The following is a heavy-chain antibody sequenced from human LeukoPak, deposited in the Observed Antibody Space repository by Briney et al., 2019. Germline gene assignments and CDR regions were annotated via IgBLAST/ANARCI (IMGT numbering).Heavy chain of an antibody. D-gene: IGHD3-10*01. CDR1: GGSISSYY. CDR3: ARGAGSYYGSGSRDPLNWFDP. CDR2: IYTSGST. J-gene: IGHJ5*02. V-gene: IGHV4-4*07. Sequence: SETLSLTCTVSGGSISSYYWSWIRQPAGKGLEWIGRIYTSGSTNYNPSLKRRVTMSVDTSKDQFSLKLSSVTAADTAVYYCARGAGSYYGSGSRDPLNWFDPWGQGTLVTVSS.